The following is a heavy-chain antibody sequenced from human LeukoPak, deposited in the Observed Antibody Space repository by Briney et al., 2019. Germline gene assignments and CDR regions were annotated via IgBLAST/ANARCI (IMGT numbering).Heavy chain of an antibody. CDR2: INAYNGDT. CDR3: ASHMEDYYDSSGYSY. Sequence: ASVKVSCKASNYTFTSYGISWVRQAPGQGLEWMAWINAYNGDTNYAQKFQGRVTMTRDTSISTAYMELSRLRSDDTAVYYCASHMEDYYDSSGYSYWGQGTLVTVSS. CDR1: NYTFTSYG. J-gene: IGHJ4*02. V-gene: IGHV1-18*01. D-gene: IGHD3-22*01.